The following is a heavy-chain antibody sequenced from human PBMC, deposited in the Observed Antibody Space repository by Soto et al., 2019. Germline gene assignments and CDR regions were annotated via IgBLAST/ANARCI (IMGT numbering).Heavy chain of an antibody. J-gene: IGHJ3*02. Sequence: QVQLVESGGGVVQPGRSLRLSCAASGFTFSHYGMHWVRQAPGKGLEWVAAIWDDGIKKFYPDSVRGRFTISRDNSENTLFLQMNSLTAEDTAIYYCVRGGNVAGAFDIWGQGTMVTVSS. V-gene: IGHV3-33*01. CDR1: GFTFSHYG. CDR2: IWDDGIKK. CDR3: VRGGNVAGAFDI. D-gene: IGHD3-16*01.